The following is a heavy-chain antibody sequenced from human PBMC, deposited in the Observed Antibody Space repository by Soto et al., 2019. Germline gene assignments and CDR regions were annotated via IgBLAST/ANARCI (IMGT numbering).Heavy chain of an antibody. V-gene: IGHV3-21*01. Sequence: GGSLRLSCAASGFTFSSYSMNWVRQAPGKGLEWVSSISSSSSYIYYADSVKGRFTISRDNAKNSLYLQMNSLRAEDTAVYYCASPGYGDRSDAFDIWGQGTMVTVS. CDR1: GFTFSSYS. CDR2: ISSSSSYI. J-gene: IGHJ3*02. CDR3: ASPGYGDRSDAFDI. D-gene: IGHD4-17*01.